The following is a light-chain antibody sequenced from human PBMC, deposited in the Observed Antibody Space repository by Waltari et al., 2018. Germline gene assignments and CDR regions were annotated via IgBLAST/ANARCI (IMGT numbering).Light chain of an antibody. Sequence: EIVLTQSPATLSLSPGERATLSCRASQSVRTYLAWYQHRPGQAPRLLIYDASNRTTDIPARFSGSGSETDFTLTISSLQPEDFAVYYCQERSNWPGGAFGGGTKVEIK. V-gene: IGKV3-11*01. CDR2: DAS. CDR3: QERSNWPGGA. J-gene: IGKJ4*01. CDR1: QSVRTY.